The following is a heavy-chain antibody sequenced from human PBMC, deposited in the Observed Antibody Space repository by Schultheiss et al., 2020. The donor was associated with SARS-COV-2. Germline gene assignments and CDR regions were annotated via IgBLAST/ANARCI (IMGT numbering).Heavy chain of an antibody. V-gene: IGHV3-30-3*02. CDR2: ISYDGSNK. D-gene: IGHD6-19*01. CDR3: AKPQNLYSSGWYRS. Sequence: GGSLRLSCAASGFTFSSYAMHWVRQAPGKGLEWVAVISYDGSNKYYADSVKGRFTISRDNAKNSLYLQVNSLRAEDTAVYYCAKPQNLYSSGWYRSWGQGTLVTVSS. CDR1: GFTFSSYA. J-gene: IGHJ4*02.